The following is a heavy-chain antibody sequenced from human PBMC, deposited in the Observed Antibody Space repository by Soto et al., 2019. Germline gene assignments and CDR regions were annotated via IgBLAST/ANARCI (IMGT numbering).Heavy chain of an antibody. CDR1: GYNFDTYW. Sequence: GESLKISCTASGYNFDTYWIGWVRQMPGKGLEWMGIIYPGDFDTRYSQSFQGHFAMSVDKSINTAYLQWNSLETSDTAMFYCVRLLGYSFGHQEFFDYWGQGTPVTVSS. V-gene: IGHV5-51*01. D-gene: IGHD5-18*01. J-gene: IGHJ4*02. CDR2: IYPGDFDT. CDR3: VRLLGYSFGHQEFFDY.